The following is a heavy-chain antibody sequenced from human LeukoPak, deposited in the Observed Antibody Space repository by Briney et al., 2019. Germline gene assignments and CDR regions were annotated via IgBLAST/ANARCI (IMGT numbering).Heavy chain of an antibody. J-gene: IGHJ3*02. CDR1: GGTFSSYA. Sequence: GASVKVSCKASGGTFSSYAISWVRQAPGQGLEWMATLLLIFVTANYAQKFQGTVTISTDESTSTAYMELSSLRSEDTAVYYCARDKVGAAIVFDIWGQGTMVTVSS. CDR2: LLLIFVTA. D-gene: IGHD2-15*01. CDR3: ARDKVGAAIVFDI. V-gene: IGHV1-69*05.